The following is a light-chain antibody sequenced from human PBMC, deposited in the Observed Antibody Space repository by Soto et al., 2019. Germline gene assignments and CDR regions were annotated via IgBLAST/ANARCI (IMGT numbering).Light chain of an antibody. CDR2: AAS. CDR1: QGISSW. V-gene: IGKV1-12*01. Sequence: DIQMTQSPSSVSASVGNRFTITCRASQGISSWLAWYQQKQRKAPKRLIYAASSLQSGVPSRLSGSGSGTDFSLTISSLQPEDFATYYWHQANSFPYTCGQGTKLEIK. CDR3: HQANSFPYT. J-gene: IGKJ2*01.